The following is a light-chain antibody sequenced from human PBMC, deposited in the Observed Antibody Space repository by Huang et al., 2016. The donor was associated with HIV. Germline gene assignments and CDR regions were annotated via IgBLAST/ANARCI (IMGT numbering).Light chain of an antibody. Sequence: IRMTQSPSSLSASTGDRVTITCRANQDINNFLAWYQQRPGSVPKLLIYGASTLQSGVPSRFSGNGSCTDFTLTIGFLHSEDVATYYCQQYDIHPLTFGPGTRVDIK. CDR1: QDINNF. J-gene: IGKJ3*01. V-gene: IGKV1-8*01. CDR3: QQYDIHPLT. CDR2: GAS.